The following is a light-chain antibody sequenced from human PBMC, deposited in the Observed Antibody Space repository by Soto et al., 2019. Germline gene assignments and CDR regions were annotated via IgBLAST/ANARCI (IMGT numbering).Light chain of an antibody. CDR1: SSNIGAGHD. CDR2: GNV. V-gene: IGLV1-40*01. Sequence: QSVLTQPPSVSGAPGQRVTISCSGSSSNIGAGHDVHWYQQLPGTAPRLLIYGNVNRPSGVPDRFSASKSGTSASLAITGLQTEDEADYYCQSFDKSLGGSRVFDGGTKLTVL. J-gene: IGLJ3*02. CDR3: QSFDKSLGGSRV.